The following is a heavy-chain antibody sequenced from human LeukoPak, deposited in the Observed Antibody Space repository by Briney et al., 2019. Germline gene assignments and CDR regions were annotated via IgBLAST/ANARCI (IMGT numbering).Heavy chain of an antibody. J-gene: IGHJ6*03. D-gene: IGHD3-10*01. Sequence: GASVKVSCKASGYTFTSYGISWVRQAPGQGLEWMGIINPSGGSTSYAQKFQGRVTMTRDMSTSTVYMELSSLRSEDTAVYYCARDLSSHPQTRISSDAHSRLRGTLNPSYYYYMDVWGKGTTVTVSS. CDR1: GYTFTSYG. CDR2: INPSGGST. CDR3: ARDLSSHPQTRISSDAHSRLRGTLNPSYYYYMDV. V-gene: IGHV1-46*01.